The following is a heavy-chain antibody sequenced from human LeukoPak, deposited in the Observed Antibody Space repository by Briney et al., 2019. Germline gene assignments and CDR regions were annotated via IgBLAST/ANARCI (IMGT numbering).Heavy chain of an antibody. D-gene: IGHD6-19*01. CDR2: IKQDGSEK. CDR3: AIAYSSVWNTIDY. Sequence: PGGSLRLSCAASGFTFSSYWMSWVRQAPGKGLEWVANIKQDGSEKFYVDSVKGRFTISRDNAKNSLYLQMNSLRAEDSAVYYCAIAYSSVWNTIDYWGQGTLVTVSS. CDR1: GFTFSSYW. J-gene: IGHJ4*02. V-gene: IGHV3-7*01.